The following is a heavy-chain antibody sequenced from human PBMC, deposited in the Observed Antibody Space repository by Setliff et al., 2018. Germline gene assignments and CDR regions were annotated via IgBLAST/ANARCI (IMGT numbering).Heavy chain of an antibody. CDR2: ISWDSVYI. Sequence: PRLSCAASGFTFSDSWMSWVRQAPGKGLVWVSSISWDSVYIAYADSVRGRFTISRDNAKNSLYLQMNSLRPEDTAFYYCAKAHRGGIDGYYYGGQNLCYYMDVWCKGTTVTVSS. CDR3: AKAHRGGIDGYYYGGQNLCYYMDV. J-gene: IGHJ6*03. CDR1: GFTFSDSW. V-gene: IGHV3-9*01. D-gene: IGHD3-22*01.